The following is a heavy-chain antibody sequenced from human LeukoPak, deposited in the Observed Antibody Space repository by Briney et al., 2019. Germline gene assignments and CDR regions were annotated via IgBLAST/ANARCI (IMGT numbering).Heavy chain of an antibody. D-gene: IGHD2-2*01. CDR2: ISDSGDI. J-gene: IGHJ4*02. CDR3: ARVGTPYCSGTSCGIETYDY. Sequence: SETLSLTCAVYGESFSDYYWTWIRQPPGKGLEWIGEISDSGDINYNPPLKSRVTISIDTSKSQFSLKLNSVTAADTAVYYCARVGTPYCSGTSCGIETYDYWGQGTLVTVSS. V-gene: IGHV4-34*01. CDR1: GESFSDYY.